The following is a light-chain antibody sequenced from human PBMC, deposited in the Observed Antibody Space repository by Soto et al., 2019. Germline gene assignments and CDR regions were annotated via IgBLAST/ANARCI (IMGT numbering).Light chain of an antibody. CDR1: SRDVGGYNY. J-gene: IGLJ1*01. CDR2: DVS. CDR3: SSYTSSSTSV. Sequence: QSALTQPASVSGSPGQSITISCTGNSRDVGGYNYVSWYQQHPGKAPKLMIYDVSNRPSGVSNRFSGSKSGNTASLTISGLQAEDEADYYCSSYTSSSTSVFGTGTKSPS. V-gene: IGLV2-14*01.